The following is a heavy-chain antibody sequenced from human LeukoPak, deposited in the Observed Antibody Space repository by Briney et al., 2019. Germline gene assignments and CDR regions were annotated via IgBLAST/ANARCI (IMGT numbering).Heavy chain of an antibody. Sequence: GGSLRLSCAASGCTFSSYSMNWVRQAPGKGLEWVSYISSSSSTIYYADSVKGRFTISRDNAKNSLYLQMNSLRAEDTAVYYCARDRMGAQMGEPDYWGQGTLVTVSS. CDR2: ISSSSSTI. V-gene: IGHV3-48*04. CDR1: GCTFSSYS. CDR3: ARDRMGAQMGEPDY. D-gene: IGHD1-26*01. J-gene: IGHJ4*02.